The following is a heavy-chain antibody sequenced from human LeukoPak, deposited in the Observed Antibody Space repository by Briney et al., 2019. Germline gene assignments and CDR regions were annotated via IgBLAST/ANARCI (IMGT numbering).Heavy chain of an antibody. V-gene: IGHV3-23*01. D-gene: IGHD3-10*01. Sequence: GGSLRLSCAASGSTFSSYAMSWVRQAPGKGLEWVSAISGSGGSTYYADSVKGRFTISRDNSKNTLYLQMNSLRAEDTAVYYCAKLITMVRGIDYWGQGTLVTVSS. CDR2: ISGSGGST. CDR1: GSTFSSYA. J-gene: IGHJ4*02. CDR3: AKLITMVRGIDY.